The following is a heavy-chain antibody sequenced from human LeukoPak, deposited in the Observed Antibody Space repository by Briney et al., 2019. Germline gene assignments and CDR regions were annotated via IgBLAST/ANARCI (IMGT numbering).Heavy chain of an antibody. CDR3: ARHYYDSGSLPNYYYYMDV. CDR1: GGSFSGFY. V-gene: IGHV4-34*01. J-gene: IGHJ6*03. Sequence: TETLSLTCAVYGGSFSGFYWSWIRQPPGKGLDWIGEINHSGSTNYNPSLKSRVTISVDTSKNQFSLKLSSVTAADTAVYYCARHYYDSGSLPNYYYYMDVWGKGTTVTISS. D-gene: IGHD3-10*01. CDR2: INHSGST.